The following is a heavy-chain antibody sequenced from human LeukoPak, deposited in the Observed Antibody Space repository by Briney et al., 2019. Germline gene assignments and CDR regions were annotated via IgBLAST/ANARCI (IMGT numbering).Heavy chain of an antibody. CDR2: INPNSGGT. CDR3: ARDRSRFLGLCYFDY. Sequence: ASVKVSRKASGYTFTGYYMHWVRQAPGQGLEWMGWINPNSGGTNYAQKFQGRVTMTRDTSISTAYMELSRLRSDDTAVYYCARDRSRFLGLCYFDYWGQGTLVTVSS. D-gene: IGHD3-16*01. J-gene: IGHJ4*02. CDR1: GYTFTGYY. V-gene: IGHV1-2*02.